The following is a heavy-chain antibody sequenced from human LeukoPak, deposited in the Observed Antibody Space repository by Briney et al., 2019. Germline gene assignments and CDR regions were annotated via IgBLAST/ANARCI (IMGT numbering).Heavy chain of an antibody. V-gene: IGHV1-69*06. J-gene: IGHJ4*02. Sequence: SVKLSCKASGGTFSSYAISWVRQAPGQGLEWMGGIIPIFGTANYAQKFQGRVTITADKSTSTAYMELSSLRSEDTAVYYCARDGYSYGAYYFDYWGQGTLVTVSS. CDR1: GGTFSSYA. CDR3: ARDGYSYGAYYFDY. CDR2: IIPIFGTA. D-gene: IGHD5-18*01.